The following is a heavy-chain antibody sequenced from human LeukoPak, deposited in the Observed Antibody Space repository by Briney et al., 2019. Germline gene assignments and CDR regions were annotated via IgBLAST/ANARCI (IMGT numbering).Heavy chain of an antibody. D-gene: IGHD3-22*01. CDR2: ISNSGGTT. J-gene: IGHJ4*02. Sequence: GGSLRLSCAASGFTFSSYAMSWVRQAPGKGLEWVSTISNSGGTTYYADSVKGRFTISRDDSENTLYLQMNSLRAEDTAVYYCAKAVGTMIVVVITKGGYFDYWGQGTLVTVSS. CDR1: GFTFSSYA. V-gene: IGHV3-23*01. CDR3: AKAVGTMIVVVITKGGYFDY.